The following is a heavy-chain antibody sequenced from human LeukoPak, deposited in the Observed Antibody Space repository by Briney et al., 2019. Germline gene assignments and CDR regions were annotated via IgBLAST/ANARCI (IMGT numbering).Heavy chain of an antibody. D-gene: IGHD1-26*01. CDR1: GGSFSGYY. V-gene: IGHV4-34*01. CDR2: INHSGST. CDR3: ARGEVGANFDY. J-gene: IGHJ4*02. Sequence: SETLSLTCAVYGGSFSGYYWSWIRQPPGKGLEWIGEINHSGSTNYNPSLKSRVTISVDTSKNQFSLKLSSVTAADTAVYYCARGEVGANFDYWGQGTLVTVSS.